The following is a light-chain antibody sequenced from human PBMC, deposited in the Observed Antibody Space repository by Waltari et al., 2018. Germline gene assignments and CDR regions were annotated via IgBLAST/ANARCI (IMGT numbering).Light chain of an antibody. Sequence: QAGLTQPPSVSKALGQTATLTCPGNNNTVGNQEADWLQQHQGHPPKLLSYRNNNRPSGISEKFSASRSGNTASLTITGLQPEDEADYYCSAWDSNLSAWVFGGGTKLTVL. CDR2: RNN. J-gene: IGLJ3*02. V-gene: IGLV10-54*04. CDR3: SAWDSNLSAWV. CDR1: NNTVGNQE.